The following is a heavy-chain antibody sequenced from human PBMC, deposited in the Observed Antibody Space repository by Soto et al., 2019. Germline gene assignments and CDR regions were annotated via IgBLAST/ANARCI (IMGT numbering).Heavy chain of an antibody. CDR1: GFTFSSYG. V-gene: IGHV3-33*01. D-gene: IGHD6-13*01. CDR3: ARDYGRIALYYFDY. Sequence: GGSLRLSCAASGFTFSSYGMHWVRQAPGKGLEWVAVIWYDGSNKYYADSVKGRFTISRDNSKNTLYLQMNSLRAEDTAVYYCARDYGRIALYYFDYWGQGTLVTVS. J-gene: IGHJ4*02. CDR2: IWYDGSNK.